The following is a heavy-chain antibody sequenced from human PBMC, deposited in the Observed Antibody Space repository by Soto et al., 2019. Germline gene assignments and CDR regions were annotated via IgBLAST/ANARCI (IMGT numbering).Heavy chain of an antibody. CDR3: ARAYEQQWLDFDY. CDR1: GFTFSNYY. CDR2: ISSSGSTI. D-gene: IGHD6-19*01. Sequence: QVQLVESGGGLVKPGGSLRVSCAASGFTFSNYYMNWIRQAPGKGLEWVSYISSSGSTIYYADSVKGRFTISRDNAKNSLYLQMNSLRADDTAVYYCARAYEQQWLDFDYWGQGTLVTVSS. V-gene: IGHV3-11*01. J-gene: IGHJ4*02.